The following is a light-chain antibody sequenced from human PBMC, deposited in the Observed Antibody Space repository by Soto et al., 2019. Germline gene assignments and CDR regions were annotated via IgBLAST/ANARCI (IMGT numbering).Light chain of an antibody. Sequence: DIQMTQSPSSLSASVGDRVTITCRASQSISTFLNWYPHRPGKAPKILIYSASTLQSGVPPRFSGSGSGTDFTLTISSLQPEDFAVYYCQQSYCPLTFGGGTKVEIK. CDR1: QSISTF. CDR3: QQSYCPLT. J-gene: IGKJ4*01. CDR2: SAS. V-gene: IGKV1-39*01.